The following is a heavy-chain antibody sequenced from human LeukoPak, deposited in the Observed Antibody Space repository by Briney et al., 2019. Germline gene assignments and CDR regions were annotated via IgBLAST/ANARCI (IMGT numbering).Heavy chain of an antibody. V-gene: IGHV3-15*01. J-gene: IGHJ6*03. CDR1: GFTFSNAW. D-gene: IGHD1-14*01. CDR2: IKSKTDGGTT. Sequence: GGSLRLSCAASGFTFSNAWMSWVRQAPGKGLEWVGRIKSKTDGGTTDYAAPVKGRFTISRDDSKNTLYLQMNSLKTEDTAVYYCTTDPPTAEYYYYMDVWGKGTTVTVSS. CDR3: TTDPPTAEYYYYMDV.